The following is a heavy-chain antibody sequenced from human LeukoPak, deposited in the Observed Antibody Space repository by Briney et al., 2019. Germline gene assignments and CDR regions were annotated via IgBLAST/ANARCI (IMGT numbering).Heavy chain of an antibody. CDR2: IYTSGTT. CDR1: GSSISSGSYY. Sequence: PSEILSLTCTVPGSSISSGSYYWTWIRPPAGKGLEWIGRIYTSGTTNSNPSLKRPVSISIDTSTNQFSLKLPAVTAADTAVYYCARLQLRHCSRTSCANEFDYWGQGTLVTVSS. J-gene: IGHJ4*02. V-gene: IGHV4-61*02. CDR3: ARLQLRHCSRTSCANEFDY. D-gene: IGHD2-2*01.